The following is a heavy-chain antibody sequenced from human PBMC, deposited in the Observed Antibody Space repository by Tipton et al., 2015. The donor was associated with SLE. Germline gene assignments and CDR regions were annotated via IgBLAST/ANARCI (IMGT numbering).Heavy chain of an antibody. D-gene: IGHD2-21*02. CDR3: ARVVTVGAAHYYDIDV. CDR2: IYYSGST. Sequence: TLSLTCTVSGGPISSSSYYWGWIRQPPGKGLEWIGSIYYSGSTYYNPSLKSRVTILVDTSKNQFSLKLGSLTAADTAVYYCARVVTVGAAHYYDIDVWGQGTRVTVSS. J-gene: IGHJ6*02. V-gene: IGHV4-39*07. CDR1: GGPISSSSYY.